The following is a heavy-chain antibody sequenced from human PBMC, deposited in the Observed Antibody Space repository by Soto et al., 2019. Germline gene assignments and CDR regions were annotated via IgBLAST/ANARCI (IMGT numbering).Heavy chain of an antibody. V-gene: IGHV3-64*01. J-gene: IGHJ4*02. Sequence: EVQLVESGGGLVKPGGSLRLSCAASGFTFGSDPMHWVRQAPGKGLEYVSAISTNGDSTFYANSVKGRFTISRDNSKNTLYLQMGSLRAEDMGVYYCAREGMSRTRWVFDYWGQGTRVTASS. CDR2: ISTNGDST. CDR1: GFTFGSDP. CDR3: AREGMSRTRWVFDY. D-gene: IGHD2-2*01.